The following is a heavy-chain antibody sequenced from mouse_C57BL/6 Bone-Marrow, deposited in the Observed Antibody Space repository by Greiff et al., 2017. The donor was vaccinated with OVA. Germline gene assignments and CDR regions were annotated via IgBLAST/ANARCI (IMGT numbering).Heavy chain of an antibody. D-gene: IGHD3-2*02. CDR3: AVDSSGDDYAMDY. V-gene: IGHV1-82*01. CDR2: IYPGDGDT. J-gene: IGHJ4*01. CDR1: GYAFSSSW. Sequence: QVQLQQSGPELVKPGASVKISCKASGYAFSSSWMNWVKQRPGKGLEWIGRIYPGDGDTNYNGKFKGKATLTADKSSSTAYMQLSSLTSEDSAVYFCAVDSSGDDYAMDYWGQGTSVTVSS.